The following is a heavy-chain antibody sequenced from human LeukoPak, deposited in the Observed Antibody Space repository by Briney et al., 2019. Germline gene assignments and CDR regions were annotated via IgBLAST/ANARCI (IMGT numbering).Heavy chain of an antibody. CDR3: ARFSGVWVFDY. D-gene: IGHD7-27*01. CDR2: VFTSGST. CDR1: GVSTSSGGYY. Sequence: TPSQTLSLTCTVSGVSTSSGGYYWSWIRQPAGKGLECIGRVFTSGSTNYNPSLKSRVTISIDTSKNQFSLNLSSVTAADTAVYYCARFSGVWVFDYWGQGTLVTVSS. J-gene: IGHJ4*02. V-gene: IGHV4-61*02.